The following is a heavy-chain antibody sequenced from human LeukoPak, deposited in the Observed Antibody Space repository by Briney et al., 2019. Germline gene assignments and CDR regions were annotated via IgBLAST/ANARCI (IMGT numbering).Heavy chain of an antibody. CDR3: ARLRSRDGYNFDY. CDR2: IYYTDST. J-gene: IGHJ4*02. D-gene: IGHD5-24*01. CDR1: GGSISSRSYY. Sequence: SETLSLTCTVSGGSISSRSYYWGWIRQPPGKGLEWIASIYYTDSTSYNPSLKGRVTISVDTSKNQFSLKLSSVTAADTAVYYCARLRSRDGYNFDYWGQETLVTVSS. V-gene: IGHV4-39*01.